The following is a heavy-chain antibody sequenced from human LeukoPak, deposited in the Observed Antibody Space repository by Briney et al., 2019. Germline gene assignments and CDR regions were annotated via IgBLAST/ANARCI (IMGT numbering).Heavy chain of an antibody. CDR3: AKYRVVVATNGIIDY. D-gene: IGHD2-15*01. Sequence: GGSLRLSCAASGFTFSSYWMSWVRQAPGKGLEWVANIKQDGSEKYYVDSVKGRFTISRDNAKNSLYLQMNSLRAEDTAVYYCAKYRVVVATNGIIDYWGQGTLVTVSS. CDR1: GFTFSSYW. J-gene: IGHJ4*02. CDR2: IKQDGSEK. V-gene: IGHV3-7*03.